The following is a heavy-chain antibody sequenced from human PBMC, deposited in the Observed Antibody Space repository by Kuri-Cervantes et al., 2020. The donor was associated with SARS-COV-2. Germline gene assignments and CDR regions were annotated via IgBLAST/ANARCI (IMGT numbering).Heavy chain of an antibody. V-gene: IGHV1-69*05. D-gene: IGHD2-2*01. CDR3: ARASVVPAAYPIFDY. CDR2: IIAILCTA. J-gene: IGHJ4*02. CDR1: VYTFTDYY. Sequence: SVNVTCQSTVYTFTDYYMHGVRQAPGQGIEWMGGIIAILCTANYAQKVQGRVTINTDESTSTTYMELSKLRSEGTAGYYCARASVVPAAYPIFDYWGQGTLVTVSS.